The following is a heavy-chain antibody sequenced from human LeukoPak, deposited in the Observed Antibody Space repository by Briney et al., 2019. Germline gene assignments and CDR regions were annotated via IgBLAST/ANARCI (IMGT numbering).Heavy chain of an antibody. V-gene: IGHV4-34*01. D-gene: IGHD2-2*01. Sequence: PSETLSLTCAVYGGSFSEYYWSCIRQPPGKGLEWIGEINHSGSTNYNPSLKSRVTISVDTSKNQFSLKLSSVTAADTAVYYCARGWYCSSTTCFYGTDVWGQGTTVTVSS. CDR2: INHSGST. J-gene: IGHJ6*02. CDR3: ARGWYCSSTTCFYGTDV. CDR1: GGSFSEYY.